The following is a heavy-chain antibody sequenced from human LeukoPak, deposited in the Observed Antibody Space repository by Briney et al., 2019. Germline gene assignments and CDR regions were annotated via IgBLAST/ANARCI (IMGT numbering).Heavy chain of an antibody. V-gene: IGHV1-18*01. CDR3: ARGQDIVVVVAATEGAFDI. Sequence: ASVKVSCKASGGTFSSYAISWVRQAPGQGLEWMGWISAYNGNTNYAQKLQGRVTMTTDTSTSTAYTELRSLRSDDTAVYYCARGQDIVVVVAATEGAFDIWGQGTMVTVSS. CDR2: ISAYNGNT. J-gene: IGHJ3*02. CDR1: GGTFSSYA. D-gene: IGHD2-15*01.